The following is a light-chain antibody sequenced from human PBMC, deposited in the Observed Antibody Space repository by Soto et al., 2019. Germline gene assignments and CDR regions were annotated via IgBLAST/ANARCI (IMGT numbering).Light chain of an antibody. V-gene: IGKV1-39*01. Sequence: DIQMTQSPSSLSASVGDSVTITCRASQSISNYLNWYQQKPGKAPKLLVYAASSLQSGVPSRFSGSGSGTDFTLTISSLQPEDFATYYCQQSYSTPFTFDPGTKVDI. CDR3: QQSYSTPFT. J-gene: IGKJ3*01. CDR2: AAS. CDR1: QSISNY.